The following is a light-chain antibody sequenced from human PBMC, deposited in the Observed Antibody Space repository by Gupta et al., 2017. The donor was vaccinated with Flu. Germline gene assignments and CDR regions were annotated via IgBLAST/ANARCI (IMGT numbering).Light chain of an antibody. CDR1: QSVDAK. CDR3: QQYKEWPLT. Sequence: EIAVTQSPATLSVSPGDRATLSCRASQSVDAKLAWYQQKPGQAPRLLIFSALIRATGVPARFGGSGSGTHFTLIISSLQSEDFAIYYCQQYKEWPLTFGGGTKVEIK. CDR2: SAL. V-gene: IGKV3-15*01. J-gene: IGKJ4*01.